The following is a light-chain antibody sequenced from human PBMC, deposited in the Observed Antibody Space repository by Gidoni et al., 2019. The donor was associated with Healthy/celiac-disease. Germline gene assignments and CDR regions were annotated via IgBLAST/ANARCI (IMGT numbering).Light chain of an antibody. CDR3: QQFNSYPPPLT. Sequence: AIQLTHSPSSLSASVGERVTITCRASQGISSALSWYQQKPGKAPQPLIYDAYSLESGVPSRCSGSGSGTDFTLTISSLKPEDFATSYCQQFNSYPPPLTFGGXTKVEIK. V-gene: IGKV1-13*02. CDR2: DAY. J-gene: IGKJ4*01. CDR1: QGISSA.